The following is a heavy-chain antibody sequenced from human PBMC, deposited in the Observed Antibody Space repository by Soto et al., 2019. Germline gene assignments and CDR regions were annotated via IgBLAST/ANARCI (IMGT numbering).Heavy chain of an antibody. CDR1: GDTFSFYT. Sequence: ASVKVSCKASGDTFSFYTLNWIRQAPGQRFEWVGWINPILAMSSSSHKFQGRVSMFADKSTGTAYMELRSLRSEDTAVYYCAREGTYYWGQGTLVTVSS. CDR3: AREGTYY. D-gene: IGHD1-1*01. CDR2: INPILAMS. V-gene: IGHV1-69*10. J-gene: IGHJ4*02.